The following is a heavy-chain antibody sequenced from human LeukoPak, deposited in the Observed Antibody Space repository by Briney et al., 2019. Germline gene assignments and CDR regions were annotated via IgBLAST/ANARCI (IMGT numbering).Heavy chain of an antibody. V-gene: IGHV3-15*01. CDR3: TGRAMVRGVIGLDAFDI. D-gene: IGHD3-10*01. J-gene: IGHJ3*02. Sequence: PGGSLRLSCAASGFTFSNAWMSWVRQAPGKGLEWVGRIKSKTDGGTTDYAAPVKGRFTISRDDSKNTLYLQMNSLKTEDTAVYYCTGRAMVRGVIGLDAFDIWGQGTMVTVSS. CDR1: GFTFSNAW. CDR2: IKSKTDGGTT.